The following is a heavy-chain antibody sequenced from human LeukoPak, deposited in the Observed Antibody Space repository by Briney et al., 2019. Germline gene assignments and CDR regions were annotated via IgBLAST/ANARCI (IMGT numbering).Heavy chain of an antibody. V-gene: IGHV4-39*02. J-gene: IGHJ5*02. CDR2: ISYSGST. CDR1: GGSISSSGSL. D-gene: IGHD3-10*01. CDR3: AKEWTGSGERFDP. Sequence: SETLSLTCTVSGGSISSSGSLWGWIPQPPGKRLEGFGCISYSGSTYYSPSLKSRVSISVDTSTNQFSLNLNSVTAADTAMYFCAKEWTGSGERFDPWGQGTLVTVSS.